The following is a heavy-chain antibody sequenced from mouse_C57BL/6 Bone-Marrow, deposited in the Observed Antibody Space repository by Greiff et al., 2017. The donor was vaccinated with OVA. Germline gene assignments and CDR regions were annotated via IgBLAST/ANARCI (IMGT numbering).Heavy chain of an antibody. J-gene: IGHJ2*01. V-gene: IGHV1-81*01. CDR2: IYPRSGNT. CDR1: GYTFTSYG. CDR3: ARDRTTVEPRDY. Sequence: VQLQQSGAELARPGASVKLSCKASGYTFTSYGISWVKQRTGQGLEWIGEIYPRSGNTYYNEKFKGKATLTADKSSSTAYMELRSLTSEDSAVYFCARDRTTVEPRDYGGQGTTLTVSS. D-gene: IGHD1-1*01.